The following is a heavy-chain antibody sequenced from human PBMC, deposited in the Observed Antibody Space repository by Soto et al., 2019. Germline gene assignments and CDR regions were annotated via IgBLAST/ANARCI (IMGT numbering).Heavy chain of an antibody. V-gene: IGHV3-23*01. Sequence: EVQLLESGGGLVQPGGSLRLSCAASGFTFSSYAMWWVRQAPGKGLECVSAISGGVETTYYAESVKGRFTISRDNSKIPLYLQMNSLRAEDTAVYYCAFNSGSGSYYFDYWGQGTLVTVSS. CDR2: ISGGVETT. J-gene: IGHJ4*02. CDR1: GFTFSSYA. D-gene: IGHD3-10*01. CDR3: AFNSGSGSYYFDY.